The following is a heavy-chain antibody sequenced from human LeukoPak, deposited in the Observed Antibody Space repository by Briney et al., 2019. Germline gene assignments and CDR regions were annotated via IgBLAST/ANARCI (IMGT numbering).Heavy chain of an antibody. CDR3: ARLYYYYGVDV. V-gene: IGHV3-48*03. CDR1: GFIFSSYE. Sequence: GGSLRLSCAASGFIFSSYEMHWVRQAPGKGLEWVSYVSSTGSNIYYADSVKGRFTISRDNAKNSLFLQMNSLRAEDTAVYYCARLYYYYGVDVWGQGTTVTVSS. J-gene: IGHJ6*02. CDR2: VSSTGSNI.